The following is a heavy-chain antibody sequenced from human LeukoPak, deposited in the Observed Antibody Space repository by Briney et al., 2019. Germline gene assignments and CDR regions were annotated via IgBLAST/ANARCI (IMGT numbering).Heavy chain of an antibody. CDR2: IYYSGST. D-gene: IGHD3-10*01. V-gene: IGHV4-30-4*08. CDR1: GYSISSGYY. Sequence: SETLSLTCTVSGYSISSGYYWGWIRQPPGKGLEWIGYIYYSGSTYYNPSLKSRVTISVDTSKNQFSLKLSSVTAADTAVYYCARAPTMVRGVIDYWGQGTLVTVSS. J-gene: IGHJ4*02. CDR3: ARAPTMVRGVIDY.